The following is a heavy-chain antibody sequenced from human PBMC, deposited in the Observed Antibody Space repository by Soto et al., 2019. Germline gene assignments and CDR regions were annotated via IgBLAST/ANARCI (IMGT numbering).Heavy chain of an antibody. CDR1: GGSISSYY. Sequence: SETLSLTCTVSGGSISSYYWSWIRQPPGKGLEWIGYIYYSGSTNYNPSLKSRVTISVDTSKNQFSLKLSSVTAADTAVYYCARSLGSTMVRGVSYWFDPWGQGTLVTVSS. CDR2: IYYSGST. J-gene: IGHJ5*02. V-gene: IGHV4-59*01. D-gene: IGHD3-10*01. CDR3: ARSLGSTMVRGVSYWFDP.